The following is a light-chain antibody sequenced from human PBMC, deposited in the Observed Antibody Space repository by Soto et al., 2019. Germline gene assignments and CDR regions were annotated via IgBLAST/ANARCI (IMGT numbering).Light chain of an antibody. V-gene: IGKV3-20*01. CDR2: GAS. J-gene: IGKJ1*01. CDR1: QSFSSSY. CDR3: QQYGRSPSK. Sequence: EIVLTQSPGTLYLSPGERATLSCRASQSFSSSYLAWYQQKPGQAPRLLIYGASSRATGIPDRFSGSGSGTDFTLTISRLEPEDFAVYYCQQYGRSPSKFGQGTKGEIK.